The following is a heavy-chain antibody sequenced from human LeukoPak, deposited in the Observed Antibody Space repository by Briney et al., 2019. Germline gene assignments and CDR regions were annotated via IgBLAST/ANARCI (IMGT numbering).Heavy chain of an antibody. CDR3: ARVRHSSGWYMDY. Sequence: ASVKVSCKASGYTFTSYYMHWLRQAPGQGLEWMGWISAYNGNTNYAQKLQGRVTMTTDTSTSTAYMELRSLRSDDTAVYYCARVRHSSGWYMDYWGQGTLVTVSS. J-gene: IGHJ4*02. D-gene: IGHD6-19*01. V-gene: IGHV1-18*04. CDR2: ISAYNGNT. CDR1: GYTFTSYY.